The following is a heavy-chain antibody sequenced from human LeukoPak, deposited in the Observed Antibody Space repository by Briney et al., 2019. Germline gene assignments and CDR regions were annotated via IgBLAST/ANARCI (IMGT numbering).Heavy chain of an antibody. CDR2: ISWDGGTT. V-gene: IGHV3-43D*04. Sequence: PGRCLRPSCAASGFTFDDYAMHWVSQAPGKGLEWVSFISWDGGTTYYADSVKGRFTISRDNSKNSLYLRMNSLRAEDTALYFCAKDVKVGSHWGYYMDVWGKGTTVTVSS. CDR1: GFTFDDYA. CDR3: AKDVKVGSHWGYYMDV. D-gene: IGHD1-26*01. J-gene: IGHJ6*03.